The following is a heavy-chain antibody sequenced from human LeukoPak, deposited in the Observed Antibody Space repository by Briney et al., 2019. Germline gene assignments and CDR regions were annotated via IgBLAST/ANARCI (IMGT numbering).Heavy chain of an antibody. CDR3: ASSGWYRGY. CDR2: INHGGST. D-gene: IGHD6-19*01. Sequence: SETLSLTCAVYGGSFSGYYWSWIRQPPGKGLEWVGEINHGGSTSYNPSLRSRVTISVDTSKNQFSLKVSSVTAADTAVYYCASSGWYRGYWGQGTLVTVSS. V-gene: IGHV4-34*01. CDR1: GGSFSGYY. J-gene: IGHJ4*02.